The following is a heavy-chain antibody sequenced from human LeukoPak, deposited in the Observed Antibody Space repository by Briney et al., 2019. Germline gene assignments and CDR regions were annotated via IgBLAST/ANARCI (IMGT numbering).Heavy chain of an antibody. CDR2: IRSKANSYAT. V-gene: IGHV3-73*01. CDR1: GFTFSGSA. CDR3: TRLLSGY. J-gene: IGHJ4*02. Sequence: GGSLRLSCAASGFTFSGSAMHWVRQPSGKGLEWVGRIRSKANSYATAYAASVKGRFTLSRDDSKNTAYLQMNSLKTEDTAVYHCTRLLSGYWGQGTLVTVSS. D-gene: IGHD2/OR15-2a*01.